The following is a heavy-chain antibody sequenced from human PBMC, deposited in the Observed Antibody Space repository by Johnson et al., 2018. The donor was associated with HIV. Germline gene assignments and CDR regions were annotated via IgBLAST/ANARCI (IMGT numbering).Heavy chain of an antibody. CDR3: ATSGSHFAFDI. CDR2: INWNGGST. D-gene: IGHD1-26*01. Sequence: VQLVESGGGVVRPGGSLRLSCTASGFMFDDYGMNWVRQAPGKGLEWVSGINWNGGSTYYAESVKGRFTISRDNSKNTLYLQMSSLRAEDTAVYYCATSGSHFAFDIWGQGTMVTVSS. CDR1: GFMFDDYG. V-gene: IGHV3-20*04. J-gene: IGHJ3*02.